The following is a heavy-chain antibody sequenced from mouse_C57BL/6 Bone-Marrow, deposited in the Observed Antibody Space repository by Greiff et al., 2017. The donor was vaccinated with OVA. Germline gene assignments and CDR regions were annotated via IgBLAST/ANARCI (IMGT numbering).Heavy chain of an antibody. Sequence: VHLVESGPGLVAPSQCLSISCTVSGFSLTSYGVDWVRQPPGKGLEWLGVIWGGGSTNYNSALMSSLSISEDNSKSQVFLKMNSLQTDDTAMYYCAKQDLLYARDYWGQGTSVTVSS. CDR3: AKQDLLYARDY. J-gene: IGHJ4*01. CDR1: GFSLTSYG. CDR2: IWGGGST. V-gene: IGHV2-9*01.